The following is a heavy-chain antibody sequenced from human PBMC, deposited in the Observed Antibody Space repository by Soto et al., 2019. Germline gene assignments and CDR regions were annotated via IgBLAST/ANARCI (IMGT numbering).Heavy chain of an antibody. J-gene: IGHJ4*02. CDR3: ARRPLNYDLWSGTAKPFDC. CDR1: GGSLSGYY. V-gene: IGHV4-34*01. Sequence: QVQLQQWGAGLLEPSETLSLTCAVYGGSLSGYYWSWSRQSPGKGLEWIGEINRSGSTIYNPSLKSRIALLVDTPRNQFSLRLSSVTAADAAVYYCARRPLNYDLWSGTAKPFDCWGQGTLVTVSS. CDR2: INRSGST. D-gene: IGHD3-3*01.